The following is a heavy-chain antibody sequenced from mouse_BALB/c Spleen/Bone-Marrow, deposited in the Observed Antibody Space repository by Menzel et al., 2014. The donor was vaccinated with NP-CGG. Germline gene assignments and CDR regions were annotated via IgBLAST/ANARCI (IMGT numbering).Heavy chain of an antibody. J-gene: IGHJ4*01. CDR2: TSSGGGST. D-gene: IGHD1-1*01. CDR3: ARPLYYYGSSPFYAMDY. Sequence: VQLQQSGGGLVKPGGSLKLSCAASGFAFSSYDMSWVRQTPEKRLEWVAYTSSGGGSTYYPDTVKGRFTISRDNAKNTLYLQMSSLKSEDTAMYYCARPLYYYGSSPFYAMDYWGQGTSVTVSS. CDR1: GFAFSSYD. V-gene: IGHV5-12-1*01.